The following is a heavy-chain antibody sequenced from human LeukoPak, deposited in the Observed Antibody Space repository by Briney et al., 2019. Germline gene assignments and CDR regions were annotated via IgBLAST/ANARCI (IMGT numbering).Heavy chain of an antibody. V-gene: IGHV3-7*01. CDR1: GFTFSSYW. Sequence: GGSLRLSCAASGFTFSSYWMSWVRQAPGKGLEWVANIKQDGSEKYYVDSVKGRFTISRDNAKNSLYLQMNSLGAEDTAVYYCARVYYYGSGSYYWGSREEDAFDIWGQGTMVTVSP. J-gene: IGHJ3*02. CDR2: IKQDGSEK. D-gene: IGHD3-10*01. CDR3: ARVYYYGSGSYYWGSREEDAFDI.